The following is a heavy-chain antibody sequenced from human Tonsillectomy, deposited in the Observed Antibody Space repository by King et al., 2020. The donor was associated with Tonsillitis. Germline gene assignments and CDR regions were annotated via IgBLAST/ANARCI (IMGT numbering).Heavy chain of an antibody. V-gene: IGHV3-21*01. CDR2: ISSSSSYI. CDR1: GFTFSSYS. CDR3: ARDCSGGSCSPYYYGRDV. D-gene: IGHD2-15*01. Sequence: VQLVESGGGLVKPGGSLRLSCAASGFTFSSYSMNWVRQSPGKGLEWVSSISSSSSYIYYADSVKGRFAISRDNAKNSLYLQMNSLRAEDTAVYYCARDCSGGSCSPYYYGRDVWGQGTTVTVAS. J-gene: IGHJ6*02.